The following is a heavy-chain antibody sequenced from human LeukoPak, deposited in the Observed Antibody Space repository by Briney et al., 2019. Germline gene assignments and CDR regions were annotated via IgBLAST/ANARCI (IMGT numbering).Heavy chain of an antibody. CDR1: GESFSGSY. CDR2: INHSGSS. V-gene: IGHV4-34*01. CDR3: ARGLSSTWNRIIDY. Sequence: SETLSLTCAVYGESFSGSYWSWIRQPPGKGLEWIGEINHSGSSNDNPSLKSRVTFSVDTSNNQFFLKLSSVTAADTAVYYCARGLSSTWNRIIDYWGQGTLVTVSS. J-gene: IGHJ4*02. D-gene: IGHD6-13*01.